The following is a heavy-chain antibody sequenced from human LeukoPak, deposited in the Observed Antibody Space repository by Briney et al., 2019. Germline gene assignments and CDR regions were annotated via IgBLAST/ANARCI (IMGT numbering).Heavy chain of an antibody. Sequence: PSETLSLTCTVSGGSISSYYWSWIRQPPGKGLEWIGYIYYSGSTNYNPSLKSRVTISVDTSKNQFSLKLSSVTAADTAVYYCARVFRAFDYWGQGTLVTVSS. CDR1: GGSISSYY. D-gene: IGHD3-3*01. V-gene: IGHV4-59*01. J-gene: IGHJ4*02. CDR3: ARVFRAFDY. CDR2: IYYSGST.